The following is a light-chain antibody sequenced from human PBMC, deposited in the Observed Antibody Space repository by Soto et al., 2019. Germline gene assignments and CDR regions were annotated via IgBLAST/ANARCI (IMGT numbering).Light chain of an antibody. V-gene: IGKV3-11*01. CDR1: QSVTTF. CDR2: DAS. CDR3: QQRTNWPLT. J-gene: IGKJ4*01. Sequence: EILLTQSPVTLYLSPGERATLSCRASQSVTTFLAWYQQKPGQAPSLLIYDASKRATGIPARFSGSGSGTDFTLTISSLEPEDFAVYYCQQRTNWPLTFGGGTKVEIK.